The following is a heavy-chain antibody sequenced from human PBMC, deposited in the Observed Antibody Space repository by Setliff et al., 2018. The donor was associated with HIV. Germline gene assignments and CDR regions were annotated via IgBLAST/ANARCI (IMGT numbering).Heavy chain of an antibody. V-gene: IGHV3-30*02. J-gene: IGHJ4*02. CDR1: GFTFSGYG. D-gene: IGHD2-15*01. Sequence: GGSLRLSCAASGFTFSGYGMYWVRQAPGKGLEWVAFIRYDGSNQYYADSVKGRFTISRDNSKNTLYLQMNSLRAEDTAVYYCAKCGGVTCYSASWYFDYWGQGTLVTVSS. CDR2: IRYDGSNQ. CDR3: AKCGGVTCYSASWYFDY.